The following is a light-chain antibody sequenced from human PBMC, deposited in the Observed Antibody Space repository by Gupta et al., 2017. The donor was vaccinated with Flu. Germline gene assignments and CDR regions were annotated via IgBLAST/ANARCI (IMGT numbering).Light chain of an antibody. Sequence: GKTAKTACGGNNGGSKSVRWYQRKPDHTHLLVVYDDSHRSAVIPGRFSDSNSGNTATLIISRDEGGEEADYYGQGEDSSSSYVFGSGTEVTVL. J-gene: IGLJ1*01. V-gene: IGLV3-21*03. CDR3: QGEDSSSSYV. CDR1: NGGSKS. CDR2: DDS.